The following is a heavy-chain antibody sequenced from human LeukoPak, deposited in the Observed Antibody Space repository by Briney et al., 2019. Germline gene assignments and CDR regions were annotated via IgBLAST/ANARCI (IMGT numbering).Heavy chain of an antibody. CDR2: VYYSGST. V-gene: IGHV4-31*03. CDR3: ARAVKDWGPSDAFDI. J-gene: IGHJ3*02. D-gene: IGHD7-27*01. Sequence: PSETLSLTCTVSGGSISSGGYYWSWIRQHPGKGLEWIGYVYYSGSTYYNPSLKSRVTISVDTSKNQFSLKLSSVTAADTAVYYCARAVKDWGPSDAFDIWGQGTMVTVSS. CDR1: GGSISSGGYY.